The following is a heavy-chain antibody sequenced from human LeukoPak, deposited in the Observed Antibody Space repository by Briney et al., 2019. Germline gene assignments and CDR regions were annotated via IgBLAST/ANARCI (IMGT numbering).Heavy chain of an antibody. D-gene: IGHD3-22*01. CDR2: ISAYNGNT. CDR1: GYTFTSYG. Sequence: ASVKVSCKASGYTFTSYGISWVRQAPGQGLEWMGWISAYNGNTNYAQKLQGRVTMTTDTSTSTAYMELRSLRSDDTAVYYCARDPRVTYYCDSSGYPYFQHWGQGTLVTVSS. CDR3: ARDPRVTYYCDSSGYPYFQH. J-gene: IGHJ1*01. V-gene: IGHV1-18*01.